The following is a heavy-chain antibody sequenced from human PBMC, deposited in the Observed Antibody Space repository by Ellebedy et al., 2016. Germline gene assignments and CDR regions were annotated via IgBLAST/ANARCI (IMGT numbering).Heavy chain of an antibody. Sequence: ASVKVSCKASGYTFTSYYMHWVRQAPGQGLEWMGIINPSGGSTSYAQKFQGRVTMTRDTSTSTVYMELSSLRSEDTAVYYCARDKLPAVLKHNGMDVWGQGTTVTVSS. D-gene: IGHD2-21*01. CDR2: INPSGGST. V-gene: IGHV1-46*01. CDR1: GYTFTSYY. CDR3: ARDKLPAVLKHNGMDV. J-gene: IGHJ6*02.